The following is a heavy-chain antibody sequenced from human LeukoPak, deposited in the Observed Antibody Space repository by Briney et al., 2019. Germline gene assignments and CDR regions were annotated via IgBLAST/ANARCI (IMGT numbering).Heavy chain of an antibody. D-gene: IGHD2-2*01. V-gene: IGHV4-39*07. Sequence: PSETLSLTCTVSGGSISSSSYYWGWIRQPPGKGLEWIGSIYYSGSTYYNPSLKSRVTISVDTSKNQFSLKLSSVTAADTAVYYCARGMFVVVPAALGVEDYFDYWGQGTLVTVSS. CDR1: GGSISSSSYY. CDR2: IYYSGST. CDR3: ARGMFVVVPAALGVEDYFDY. J-gene: IGHJ4*02.